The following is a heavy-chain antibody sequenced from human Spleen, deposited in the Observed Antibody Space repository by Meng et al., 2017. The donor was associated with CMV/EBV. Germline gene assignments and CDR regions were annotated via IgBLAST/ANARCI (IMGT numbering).Heavy chain of an antibody. J-gene: IGHJ4*02. CDR1: GFTFRSYA. V-gene: IGHV3-30*04. D-gene: IGHD5-24*01. Sequence: ASGFTFRSYAMYWVRQAPGKGLEWVAIISYDGSNKYYADSVKGRFTISRDNSKNTLYLQMDSLRAEDTAVYYCARVSVERWLQPVDYWGQGTLVTVSS. CDR2: ISYDGSNK. CDR3: ARVSVERWLQPVDY.